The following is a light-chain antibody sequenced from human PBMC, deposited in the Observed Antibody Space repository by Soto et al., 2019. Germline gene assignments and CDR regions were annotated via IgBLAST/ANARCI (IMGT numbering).Light chain of an antibody. CDR1: SGHSSYA. V-gene: IGLV4-69*01. CDR2: LNSDGSH. Sequence: QPVLTQSPSASASLGASVKLTCTLSSGHSSYAIAWHQQQPEKGPRYLMKLNSDGSHSKGDGIPDRFSGSSSGAERYLTISSLQSEDEADYYWQNWGTGVQNVVFGGGTKLTVL. J-gene: IGLJ2*01. CDR3: QNWGTGVQNVV.